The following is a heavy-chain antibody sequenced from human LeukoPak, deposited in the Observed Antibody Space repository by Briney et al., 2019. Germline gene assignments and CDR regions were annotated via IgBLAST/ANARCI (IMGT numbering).Heavy chain of an antibody. D-gene: IGHD2-2*01. V-gene: IGHV1-69*13. Sequence: ASVKVSCKASGGTFSSYAISWVGQAPGQRLEWMGGIIPIFGTANYAQKFQGRVTITADESTSTAYMELSSLRSEDTAVYYCASNGVVPAAMGESYYYYYMDVWGKGTTVTVSS. CDR2: IIPIFGTA. J-gene: IGHJ6*03. CDR1: GGTFSSYA. CDR3: ASNGVVPAAMGESYYYYYMDV.